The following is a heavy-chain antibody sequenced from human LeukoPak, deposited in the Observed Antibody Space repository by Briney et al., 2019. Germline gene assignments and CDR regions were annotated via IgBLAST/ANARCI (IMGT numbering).Heavy chain of an antibody. V-gene: IGHV3-48*04. CDR1: EFTFSSYS. J-gene: IGHJ4*02. Sequence: GGSLRLSCAASEFTFSSYSMCWVRQAPGKGLEWVSYISSSGTSIYYADSVKGRFTISRDNAKKSLYLQMNSLRAEDTAVYYCARAHDWDSSGYTFDYWGQGTLVTVSS. CDR2: ISSSGTSI. CDR3: ARAHDWDSSGYTFDY. D-gene: IGHD3-22*01.